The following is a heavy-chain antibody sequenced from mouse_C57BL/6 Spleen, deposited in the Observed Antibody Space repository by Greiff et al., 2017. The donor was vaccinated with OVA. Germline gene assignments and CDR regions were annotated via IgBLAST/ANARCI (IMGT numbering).Heavy chain of an antibody. CDR1: GYTFTSYW. Sequence: VQLQQPGAELVMPGASVKLSCKASGYTFTSYWMHWVKQRPGQGLEWIGEIDPSDSYTNYNRKFKGKSTLTVDKSSSTAYMQLSSLTSEDSAVYYCARRYGNYNYYAMDYWGQGTSVTVSS. J-gene: IGHJ4*01. CDR2: IDPSDSYT. V-gene: IGHV1-69*01. CDR3: ARRYGNYNYYAMDY. D-gene: IGHD2-1*01.